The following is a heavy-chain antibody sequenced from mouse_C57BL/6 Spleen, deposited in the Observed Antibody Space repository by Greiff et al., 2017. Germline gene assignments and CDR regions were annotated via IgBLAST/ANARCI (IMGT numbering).Heavy chain of an antibody. J-gene: IGHJ3*01. CDR1: GFTFSSYA. CDR2: ISSGGDYI. D-gene: IGHD2-1*01. Sequence: DVKLQESGEGLVKPGGSLKLSCAASGFTFSSYAMSWVRQTPEKRLEWVAYISSGGDYIYYADTVKGRFTISRDNARNTLYLQMRSLKSEDTAMYYCTRDRRDLLSFAYWGQGTLVTVSA. CDR3: TRDRRDLLSFAY. V-gene: IGHV5-9-1*02.